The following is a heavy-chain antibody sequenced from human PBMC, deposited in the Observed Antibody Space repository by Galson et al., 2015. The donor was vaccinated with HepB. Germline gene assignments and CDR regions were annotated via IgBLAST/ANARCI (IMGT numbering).Heavy chain of an antibody. J-gene: IGHJ5*01. CDR1: GFTFSSLG. V-gene: IGHV3-23*01. CDR3: AKGKTNTDS. Sequence: SLRLSCAASGFTFSSLGMTWVRQAPGKGLEWVSAIGGNGGGTDYADSVKGRFTISRDNSKNMLYLQMNNMRAEDTAVYYCAKGKTNTDSWGHGTLVSVYS. CDR2: IGGNGGGT.